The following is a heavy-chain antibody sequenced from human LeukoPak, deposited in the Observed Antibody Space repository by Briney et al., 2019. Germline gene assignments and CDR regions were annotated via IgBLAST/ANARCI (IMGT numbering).Heavy chain of an antibody. CDR1: GGSISSYY. CDR3: ARGPHHYYGSGSLRRATMDV. V-gene: IGHV4-59*12. D-gene: IGHD3-10*01. CDR2: IHYSGST. J-gene: IGHJ6*02. Sequence: PSETLSLTCTVSGGSISSYYWSWIRQPPGKGLEWIGYIHYSGSTNYNPSLKSRVTISVDTSKNQFSLKLSSVTAADTAVYYCARGPHHYYGSGSLRRATMDVWGQGTTVTVSS.